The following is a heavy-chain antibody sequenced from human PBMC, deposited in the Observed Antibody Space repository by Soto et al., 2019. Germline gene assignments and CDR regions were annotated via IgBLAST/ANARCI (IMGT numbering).Heavy chain of an antibody. Sequence: QITLKESGPTLVKPTQTLTLTCTFSGFSLSTSGVGVGWIRQPPGKALEWLSLIYWNDDKRYSPSLKSRLTITKDTSKNQVVLTMTNMDPVDTATYYCAHSAYSSRWYPGDYFDYWGQGTLVTVSS. V-gene: IGHV2-5*01. CDR1: GFSLSTSGVG. D-gene: IGHD6-13*01. J-gene: IGHJ4*02. CDR2: IYWNDDK. CDR3: AHSAYSSRWYPGDYFDY.